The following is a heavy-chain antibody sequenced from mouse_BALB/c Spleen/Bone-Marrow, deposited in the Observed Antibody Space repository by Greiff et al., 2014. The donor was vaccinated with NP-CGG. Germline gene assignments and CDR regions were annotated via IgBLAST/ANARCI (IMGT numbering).Heavy chain of an antibody. V-gene: IGHV5-6-3*01. D-gene: IGHD1-1*01. J-gene: IGHJ1*01. CDR2: INNNGGST. CDR3: ARVYGWYFDV. CDR1: GFTFSNYG. Sequence: EVKLMESGGGLVQPGGSLKLSCVASGFTFSNYGMSWVRQTPDKRLELVATINNNGGSTYYPDSVKGQFTISRDNAKNTLYLQMSSLKSEDTAMYYCARVYGWYFDVWGAGTTVTVSS.